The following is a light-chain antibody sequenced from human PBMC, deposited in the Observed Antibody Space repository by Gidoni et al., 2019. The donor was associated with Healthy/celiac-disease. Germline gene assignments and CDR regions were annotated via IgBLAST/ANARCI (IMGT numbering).Light chain of an antibody. CDR1: QSISSW. CDR2: DAS. Sequence: DIQTTQSPSPLSASVGDRVTITCRASQSISSWLAWYQQKPGKAPKLLIYDASSLESGVPSRFSGSGSGTEFTLTISSLQPDDFATYYCQQYNSYSPEAFGQGTKVEIK. V-gene: IGKV1-5*01. J-gene: IGKJ1*01. CDR3: QQYNSYSPEA.